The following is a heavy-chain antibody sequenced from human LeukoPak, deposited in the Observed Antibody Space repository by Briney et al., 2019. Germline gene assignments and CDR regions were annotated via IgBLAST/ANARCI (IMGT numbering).Heavy chain of an antibody. CDR1: GFTFSSYA. V-gene: IGHV3-23*01. CDR2: ISGSGGST. Sequence: GGSLRLSCAASGFTFSSYAMSWVRQAPGKGLEWVSAISGSGGSTYYADSVKGRFTISRDNSKNTLYLQMNSLRAEDTAVYYCAKRKSGSYYVDDYYFDYSGQGTLVTVSS. CDR3: AKRKSGSYYVDDYYFDY. J-gene: IGHJ4*02. D-gene: IGHD1-26*01.